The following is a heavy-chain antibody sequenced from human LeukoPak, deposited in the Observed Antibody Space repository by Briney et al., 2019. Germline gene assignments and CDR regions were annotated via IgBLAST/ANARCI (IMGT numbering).Heavy chain of an antibody. V-gene: IGHV3-7*01. Sequence: PGGSLRLSCAASGFTFSSYWMSWVRQAPGKGLEWVANIKQDGSEKYYMDSVKGRFTISRDNARNSLYLQINSLRAEDTAVYYCARDSTSRTSTSCYYYWGQGTLVTVSP. CDR3: ARDSTSRTSTSCYYY. CDR1: GFTFSSYW. CDR2: IKQDGSEK. J-gene: IGHJ4*02. D-gene: IGHD2-2*01.